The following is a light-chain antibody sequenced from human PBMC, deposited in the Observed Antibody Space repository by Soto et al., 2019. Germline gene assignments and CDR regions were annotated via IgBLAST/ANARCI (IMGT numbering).Light chain of an antibody. CDR2: EVT. J-gene: IGLJ2*01. CDR1: SSDVGGYNF. V-gene: IGLV2-14*01. Sequence: QSALTQPASVSGSPGQSITISCTGTSSDVGGYNFVSWYQHHPGKAPKLIIYEVTTRPSGVSNRFSASKSGNTASLTISGLQAEDEADYYCSSYTNTSTLVGFGGGTQLTV. CDR3: SSYTNTSTLVG.